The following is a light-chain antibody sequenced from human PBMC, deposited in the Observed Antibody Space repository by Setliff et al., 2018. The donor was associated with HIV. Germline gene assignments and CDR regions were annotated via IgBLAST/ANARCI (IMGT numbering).Light chain of an antibody. CDR1: ITDIGNYES. CDR3: CSYVNGDTWI. J-gene: IGLJ2*01. Sequence: SALTQPASVSGSPGQSITISCTGSITDIGNYESVSWYQQHPGEVPKRLIYDVTKRPSGISSRFSGSKSGYTASLTISGLQAEDEADYYCCSYVNGDTWIFGGGTK. CDR2: DVT. V-gene: IGLV2-23*02.